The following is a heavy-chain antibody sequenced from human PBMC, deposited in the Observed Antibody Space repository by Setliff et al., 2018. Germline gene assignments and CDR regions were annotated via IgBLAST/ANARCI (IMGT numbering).Heavy chain of an antibody. CDR3: ARAESMVRGKNILRHFDY. V-gene: IGHV1-18*01. J-gene: IGHJ4*02. CDR1: GYTFTNYG. D-gene: IGHD3-10*01. CDR2: ISAYTGNT. Sequence: ASVKVSCKASGYTFTNYGINWVRQAPGQGLEWMGWISAYTGNTKYAQNLQGRLTLTTDISTSTAYMELGSLTTDDTAVYYCARAESMVRGKNILRHFDYWGQGIQVTVSS.